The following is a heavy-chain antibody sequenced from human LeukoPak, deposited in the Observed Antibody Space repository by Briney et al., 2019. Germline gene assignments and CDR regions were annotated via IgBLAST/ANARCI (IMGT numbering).Heavy chain of an antibody. V-gene: IGHV3-30-3*01. D-gene: IGHD2-2*01. J-gene: IGHJ4*02. CDR1: GFTFSSYA. CDR2: ISYDGSNK. Sequence: PGGSLRLTCAASGFTFSSYAMHWVRQAPGKGLEWVAVISYDGSNKYYADSVKGRFTISRDNSKNTLYLQMNSLRAEDTAVYYCARDLDLGYCSSTSCNDYWGQGTLVTVSS. CDR3: ARDLDLGYCSSTSCNDY.